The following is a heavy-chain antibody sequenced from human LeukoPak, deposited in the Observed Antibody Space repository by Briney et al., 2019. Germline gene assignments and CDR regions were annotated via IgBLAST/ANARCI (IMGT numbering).Heavy chain of an antibody. V-gene: IGHV4-4*07. J-gene: IGHJ4*02. D-gene: IGHD3-16*02. CDR2: IYTSGST. Sequence: PSETLSLTCTVSGGSISSYYWSWIRQPAGKGLEWMGRIYTSGSTNYNPSLKSRVTMSVDTSKNQFSLKLSSVTAADTAVYYCARAFGFGGVIVNDYWGQGTLVTVSS. CDR1: GGSISSYY. CDR3: ARAFGFGGVIVNDY.